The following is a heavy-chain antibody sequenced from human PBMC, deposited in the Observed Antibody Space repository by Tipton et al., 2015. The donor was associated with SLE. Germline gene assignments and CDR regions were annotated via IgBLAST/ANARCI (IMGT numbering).Heavy chain of an antibody. J-gene: IGHJ3*02. CDR1: GGSFSDYY. CDR2: INHSGGT. CDR3: AVLSGSYPDAFDI. V-gene: IGHV4-34*01. Sequence: TLSLTCAVYGGSFSDYYWTWIRQPPGKGLEWIGEINHSGGTNYNPSLRSRVTISVDSSKNQFSLNLPSVSAADTAVYYCAVLSGSYPDAFDIWGQGTMVTVSS. D-gene: IGHD1-26*01.